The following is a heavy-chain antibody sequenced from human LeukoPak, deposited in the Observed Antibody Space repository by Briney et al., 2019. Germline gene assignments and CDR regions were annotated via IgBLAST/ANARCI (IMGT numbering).Heavy chain of an antibody. Sequence: PGGSLRLSCAASGFTLSSYWMHWVRQAPGKGLLWVSRINSDGSTTSYADSVKGRFTISRYNAKNTLYLQMNSLRAEDTAVDYCARAMPNDNWFDPWGQGTLVTVSS. V-gene: IGHV3-74*01. CDR3: ARAMPNDNWFDP. D-gene: IGHD2-2*01. CDR1: GFTLSSYW. CDR2: INSDGSTT. J-gene: IGHJ5*02.